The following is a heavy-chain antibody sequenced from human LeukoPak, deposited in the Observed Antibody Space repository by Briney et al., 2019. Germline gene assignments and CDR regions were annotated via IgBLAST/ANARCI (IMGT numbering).Heavy chain of an antibody. CDR1: GFTFSSYD. CDR3: ARGVYDSSGYYLDY. CDR2: IGTAGDT. J-gene: IGHJ4*02. Sequence: GSLRLSCAASGFTFSSYDMHWVRQATGKGLEWVSAIGTAGDTYYPGSVKGRFTIPRENAKNSLYLQMNSLRAGDTAVYYCARGVYDSSGYYLDYWGQGTLVTVSS. D-gene: IGHD3-22*01. V-gene: IGHV3-13*04.